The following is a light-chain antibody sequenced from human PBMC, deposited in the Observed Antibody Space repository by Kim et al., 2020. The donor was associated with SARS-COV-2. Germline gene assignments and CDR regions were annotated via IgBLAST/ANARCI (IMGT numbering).Light chain of an antibody. Sequence: QSALTQPASVSGSPGQSITISCTGTSSDVGGYNYVSWYQQYPGKAPKLMIYDISQRPSGVSSRFSASKSGNTASLTISGLQAEDEADYYCSSYTSSSTLVFGGGTQLTVL. CDR3: SSYTSSSTLV. CDR1: SSDVGGYNY. V-gene: IGLV2-14*01. CDR2: DIS. J-gene: IGLJ2*01.